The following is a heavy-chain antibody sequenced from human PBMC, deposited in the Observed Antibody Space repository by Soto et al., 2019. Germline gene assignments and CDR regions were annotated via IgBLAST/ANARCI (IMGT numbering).Heavy chain of an antibody. V-gene: IGHV3-23*01. CDR2: ISGSGGST. CDR1: GFTFSSYA. J-gene: IGHJ6*02. D-gene: IGHD6-19*01. Sequence: GGSLRLSCAASGFTFSSYAMSWVRQAPGKGLEWVSAISGSGGSTYYADSVKGRFTISRDNSKNTLYLQMNSLRAEDTAVYYCAKDSFRKQWLVGTNYYYYGMDVWGQGTTVTVSS. CDR3: AKDSFRKQWLVGTNYYYYGMDV.